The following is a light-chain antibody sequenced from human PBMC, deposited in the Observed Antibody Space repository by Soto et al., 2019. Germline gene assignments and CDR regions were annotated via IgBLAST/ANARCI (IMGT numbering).Light chain of an antibody. Sequence: QSVLTQPRSVAGSPGQSVTVSCTGCSTNIGAYDYVSWYQLHPGKVPRLILFDVTQRPSGVPERFSGSKSGNTASLTISRLQAEDEAEYFCSSFAGSYGLFGGGTKLTVL. CDR3: SSFAGSYGL. J-gene: IGLJ2*01. V-gene: IGLV2-11*01. CDR1: STNIGAYDY. CDR2: DVT.